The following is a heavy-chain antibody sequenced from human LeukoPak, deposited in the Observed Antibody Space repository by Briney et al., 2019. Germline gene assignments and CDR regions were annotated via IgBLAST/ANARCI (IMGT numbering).Heavy chain of an antibody. D-gene: IGHD6-13*01. Sequence: SETLSLTCAVYGGSFSGYYWSWIRQPPGKGLEGIGEINHSGSTNYNPSLKSRVTISVDTSKNQFYLKLSSVTAADTAVYYCARGLPYSSSWYSYYFDYWGQGNLVTVSS. CDR1: GGSFSGYY. CDR3: ARGLPYSSSWYSYYFDY. V-gene: IGHV4-34*01. J-gene: IGHJ4*02. CDR2: INHSGST.